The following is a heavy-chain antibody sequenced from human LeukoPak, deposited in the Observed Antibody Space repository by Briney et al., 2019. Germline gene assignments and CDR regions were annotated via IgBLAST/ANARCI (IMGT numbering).Heavy chain of an antibody. CDR1: GFTFSSYG. J-gene: IGHJ3*02. Sequence: GGSLRLSCAASGFTFSSYGMHWVRQAPGKGLEWVAIISYDGSNKYYADSVKGRFTISRDNSKNTLYLQMNSLRAEDTAVYYCASSEYYYDSIWAFDIWGQGTMVTVSS. CDR2: ISYDGSNK. CDR3: ASSEYYYDSIWAFDI. V-gene: IGHV3-30*03. D-gene: IGHD3-22*01.